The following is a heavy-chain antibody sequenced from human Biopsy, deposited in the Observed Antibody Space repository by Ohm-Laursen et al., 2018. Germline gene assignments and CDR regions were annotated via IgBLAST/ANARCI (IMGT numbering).Heavy chain of an antibody. CDR2: INQDGSEK. Sequence: GSLRLSCAASRFTFSRYWMNWVRQTPGKGLEWVANINQDGSEKYYVDSVKGRFTISRDNAENSLYLEMNSLRTEDTAVYYCVRGGEGSGSFVKPPKTWFDPWGQGTLVTGSS. V-gene: IGHV3-7*01. J-gene: IGHJ5*02. CDR3: VRGGEGSGSFVKPPKTWFDP. CDR1: RFTFSRYW. D-gene: IGHD3-10*01.